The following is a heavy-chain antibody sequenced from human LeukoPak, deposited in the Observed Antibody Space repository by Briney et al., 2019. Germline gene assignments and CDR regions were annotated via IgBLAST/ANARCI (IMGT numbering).Heavy chain of an antibody. CDR3: ARDFGSVRTGAFDI. V-gene: IGHV1-69*05. Sequence: SVKVSCKASGGTFSSYAISWVRQAPGQGLEWMGGIIPIFGTANYAQKFQGRVTITTDESTSTAYMELSSLRSEDTAVYYCARDFGSVRTGAFDIWGQGTMVTVSS. J-gene: IGHJ3*02. CDR1: GGTFSSYA. D-gene: IGHD3/OR15-3a*01. CDR2: IIPIFGTA.